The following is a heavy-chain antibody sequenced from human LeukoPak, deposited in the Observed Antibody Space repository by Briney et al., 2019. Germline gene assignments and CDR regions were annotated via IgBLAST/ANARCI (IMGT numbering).Heavy chain of an antibody. D-gene: IGHD5-18*01. CDR3: ARDRGYSPDV. J-gene: IGHJ6*02. CDR1: GFTFRNYW. V-gene: IGHV3-74*01. CDR2: LNGDGSSI. Sequence: GGSLRLSCAASGFTFRNYWMHGVRQVPGKGRVWVSHLNGDGSSITYADSVKGRFTISRDNAKSTLYLQMNSLRAEDTAVYYCARDRGYSPDVWGQGTTVTVSS.